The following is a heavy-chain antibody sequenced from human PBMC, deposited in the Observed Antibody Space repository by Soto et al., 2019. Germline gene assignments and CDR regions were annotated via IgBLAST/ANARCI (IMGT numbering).Heavy chain of an antibody. D-gene: IGHD3-22*01. CDR1: GYTFTNYA. J-gene: IGHJ5*02. V-gene: IGHV1-3*01. Sequence: GASGKVSCKASGYTFTNYAMHWVRQAPGQRNEWMGWINAGNGNTKYSQKFQGRVTITRHTSASTAYMELSSLRSEDTVVYYCVRAITMIVVRWFDPWGQRILVT. CDR3: VRAITMIVVRWFDP. CDR2: INAGNGNT.